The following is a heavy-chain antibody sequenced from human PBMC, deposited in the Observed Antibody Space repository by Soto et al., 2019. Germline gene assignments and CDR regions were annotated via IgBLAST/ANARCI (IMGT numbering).Heavy chain of an antibody. CDR2: IYYSGST. CDR3: ARSQAHYGSGSYFFYYYGMDV. V-gene: IGHV4-59*08. Sequence: SETLSLTCTVSGGSISSYYWSWIRQPPGKGLEWIGYIYYSGSTNYNPSLKSRVTISVDTSKNQFSLKLSSVTAADTAVYYCARSQAHYGSGSYFFYYYGMDVWGQGTTVTVS. CDR1: GGSISSYY. D-gene: IGHD3-10*01. J-gene: IGHJ6*02.